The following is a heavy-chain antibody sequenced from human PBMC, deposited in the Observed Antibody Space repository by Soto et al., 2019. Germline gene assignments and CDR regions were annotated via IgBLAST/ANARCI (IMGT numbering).Heavy chain of an antibody. CDR2: IWYDGSNK. CDR3: ARGHSHVGVAFDI. V-gene: IGHV3-33*01. CDR1: GFTFSNYG. J-gene: IGHJ3*02. Sequence: QVQLVESEGGVVQPGRSLRLSCAASGFTFSNYGMHWVRQAPGKGLEWVAVIWYDGSNKYYADSVKGRFTISRDNSKNTLYLQMNSLRAEDTALYYCARGHSHVGVAFDIWGQGTVVTVSS.